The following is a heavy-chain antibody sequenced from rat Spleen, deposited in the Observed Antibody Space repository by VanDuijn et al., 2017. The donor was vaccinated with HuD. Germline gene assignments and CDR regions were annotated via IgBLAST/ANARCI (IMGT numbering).Heavy chain of an antibody. CDR1: GFTFRNYG. D-gene: IGHD1-1*01. CDR3: ARRRYYYSGQRDYYFDY. J-gene: IGHJ2*01. Sequence: EVQLVESGGGLVQPGRSLKLSCAASGFTFRNYGMAWVRQTLTKGLEWVATISTGGGDTYYRDSVRGRFTISRNKAKNTLFLQMDSLRSEDTATYYCARRRYYYSGQRDYYFDYWGQGVMVTVSS. V-gene: IGHV5S13*01. CDR2: ISTGGGDT.